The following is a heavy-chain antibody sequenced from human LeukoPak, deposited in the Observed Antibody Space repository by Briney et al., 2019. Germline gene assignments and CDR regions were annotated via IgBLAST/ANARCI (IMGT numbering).Heavy chain of an antibody. Sequence: RGSLRPSCAASGFTVSSNYMTWVRQAPGKGLEWVSVISIPGSITYADSVKGRFTTSRDNSKNTLYLQMNSLRADDTAVYYCARDKGSSWFYAFDIWGEGTMDTVSS. CDR2: ISIPGSI. V-gene: IGHV3-53*01. D-gene: IGHD6-13*01. CDR1: GFTVSSNY. CDR3: ARDKGSSWFYAFDI. J-gene: IGHJ3*02.